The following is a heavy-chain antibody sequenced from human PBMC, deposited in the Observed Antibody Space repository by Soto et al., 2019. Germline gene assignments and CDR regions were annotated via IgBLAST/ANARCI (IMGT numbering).Heavy chain of an antibody. V-gene: IGHV4-39*01. CDR1: GGSISSGGYY. CDR3: ARLRIYCSGGSCYYYFDY. D-gene: IGHD2-15*01. J-gene: IGHJ4*02. CDR2: IYYNGNT. Sequence: PSETLSLTCTVSGGSISSGGYYWSWIRQHPGKGLEWIGNIYYNGNTYFNPSLKSRVTISVDTSKNHFSLKLSSVSAADTALFYCARLRIYCSGGSCYYYFDYWGQGTLVTVSS.